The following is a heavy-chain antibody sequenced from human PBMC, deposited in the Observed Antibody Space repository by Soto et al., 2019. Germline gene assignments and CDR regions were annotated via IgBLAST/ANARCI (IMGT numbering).Heavy chain of an antibody. J-gene: IGHJ3*02. CDR1: GYTFTGYY. V-gene: IGHV1-2*04. D-gene: IGHD3-22*01. CDR2: INPNSGGT. Sequence: GASVKVSCKASGYTFTGYYMHWVRQAPGQGLEWMGWINPNSGGTNYAQKFQGWVTMTRDTSISTAYMELSRLRSDDTAVYYCARVGAFTYYYDSSGPDGRRGDAFDIWGQGTMVTVSS. CDR3: ARVGAFTYYYDSSGPDGRRGDAFDI.